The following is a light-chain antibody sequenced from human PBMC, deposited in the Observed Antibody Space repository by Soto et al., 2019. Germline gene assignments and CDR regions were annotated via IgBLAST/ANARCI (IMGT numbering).Light chain of an antibody. Sequence: EILLTQSPGTLSLSPGQRATLACRASQIVSSYLAWYQHKPGQAPKLLIYDTSNRATGIPARFSGSGSGTDFTLTISSLEPEDFAVYYCQQYGRSLPITFGQGTRLEIK. J-gene: IGKJ5*01. CDR3: QQYGRSLPIT. CDR1: QIVSSY. CDR2: DTS. V-gene: IGKV3-20*01.